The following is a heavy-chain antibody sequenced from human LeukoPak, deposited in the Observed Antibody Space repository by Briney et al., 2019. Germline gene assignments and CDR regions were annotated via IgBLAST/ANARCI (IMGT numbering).Heavy chain of an antibody. V-gene: IGHV3-23*01. CDR2: ISGSGGNT. CDR3: ARGGGYGGY. J-gene: IGHJ4*02. D-gene: IGHD5-12*01. Sequence: GGSLRLFCVASGFTFSNYAMNWVRQAPGKGLEWVSGISGSGGNTYYADSVKGRFTISRDNSKNTLYLQMNSLRAEDTAVYYCARGGGYGGYWGQGTLVTVSS. CDR1: GFTFSNYA.